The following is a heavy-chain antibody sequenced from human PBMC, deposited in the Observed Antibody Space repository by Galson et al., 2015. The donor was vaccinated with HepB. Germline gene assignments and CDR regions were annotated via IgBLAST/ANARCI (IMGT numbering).Heavy chain of an antibody. CDR1: GDSVSSNSAA. J-gene: IGHJ3*01. CDR2: TYYRSKWYS. V-gene: IGHV6-1*01. CDR3: ARDRTNIDAFDL. Sequence: CAISGDSVSSNSAAWNWIRQSPSRGLEWLGRTYYRSKWYSDYAVSVKSRITINSDTSKNQFSLQLNSVTPEDTAVYYCARDRTNIDAFDLWGQGTMVTVSS. D-gene: IGHD2-8*01.